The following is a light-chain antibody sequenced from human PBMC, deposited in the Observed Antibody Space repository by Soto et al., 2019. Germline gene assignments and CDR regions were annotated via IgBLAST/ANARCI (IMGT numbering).Light chain of an antibody. J-gene: IGLJ1*01. CDR1: SSDVGSYNL. CDR3: SSYAGSSTYV. CDR2: EGI. V-gene: IGLV2-23*01. Sequence: QSALTQPASVSGSPGQSITISCTGTSSDVGSYNLVSWYQQHPDKAPKLIIYEGIKRPSGVSNRFSGSKSANTASLTISGLQAEDEPDYYCSSYAGSSTYVFGTGTKLTVL.